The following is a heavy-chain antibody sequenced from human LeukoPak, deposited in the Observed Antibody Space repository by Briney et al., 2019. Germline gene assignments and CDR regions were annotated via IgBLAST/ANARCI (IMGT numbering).Heavy chain of an antibody. V-gene: IGHV3-33*01. Sequence: GGSLRLSCAASGFTFSSYGMHWVRQAPGKGLEWVAVIWYDGSNKYYADSVKGRFTISRDNSKNTLYLQMNSLRAEDTAVYYCARGIGGVTQLFYYYYYGMDVWGQGTTVTVSS. D-gene: IGHD2-2*01. CDR3: ARGIGGVTQLFYYYYYGMDV. J-gene: IGHJ6*02. CDR1: GFTFSSYG. CDR2: IWYDGSNK.